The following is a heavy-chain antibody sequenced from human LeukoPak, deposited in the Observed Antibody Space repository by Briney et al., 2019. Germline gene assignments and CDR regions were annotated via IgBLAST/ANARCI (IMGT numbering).Heavy chain of an antibody. Sequence: GGSLRLSCAASGLTFSSYAMMWLRQAPGQGLEWVSAITGSGGWALYADSVKGRCTISRDNSKNTLYLQMSSLRAEDTAVYYCAKDPNGDYIGAFDIWGQGTMVTVSS. V-gene: IGHV3-23*01. J-gene: IGHJ3*02. D-gene: IGHD4-17*01. CDR1: GLTFSSYA. CDR2: ITGSGGWA. CDR3: AKDPNGDYIGAFDI.